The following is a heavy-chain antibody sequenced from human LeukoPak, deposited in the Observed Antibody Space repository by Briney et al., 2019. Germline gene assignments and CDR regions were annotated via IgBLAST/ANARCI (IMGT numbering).Heavy chain of an antibody. V-gene: IGHV3-7*04. CDR3: ARGLIYFEV. J-gene: IGHJ4*02. Sequence: GGSLRLSCAASGFTFSSYWMSWVRQAPGKGLEWVANIKDDGSEKSYEDSVKGRFTISRDNANNAVYLQMDTLRVEDTAVYYCARGLIYFEVWGQGTLVSVSS. CDR1: GFTFSSYW. CDR2: IKDDGSEK. D-gene: IGHD3-9*01.